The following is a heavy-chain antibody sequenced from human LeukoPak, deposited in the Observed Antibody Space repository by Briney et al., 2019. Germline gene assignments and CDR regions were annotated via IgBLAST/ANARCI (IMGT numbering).Heavy chain of an antibody. CDR2: LYYSGST. Sequence: SETLSLTCTVSGGSISSSTYYWGWIRQPPGKGLEWIGNLYYSGSTYYNPSLKSRVTISVDTSKNQFSLKLSSVTAADTAVYYCARDDYWGQGTLVTVSS. V-gene: IGHV4-39*02. J-gene: IGHJ4*02. CDR1: GGSISSSTYY. CDR3: ARDDY.